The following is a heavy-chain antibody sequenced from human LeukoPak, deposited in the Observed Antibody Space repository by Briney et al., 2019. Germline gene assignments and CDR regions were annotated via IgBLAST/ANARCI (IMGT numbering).Heavy chain of an antibody. CDR2: IYYSGST. CDR3: ARARGSSSWYGRRGHFDY. J-gene: IGHJ4*02. V-gene: IGHV4-39*01. Sequence: PSETLSLTCTVSGGSISSSSYYWGWIRQPPGKGLERIGSIYYSGSTYYNPSLKSRVTISVDTSKNQFSLKLSSVTAADTAVYYCARARGSSSWYGRRGHFDYWGQGTLVTVSS. CDR1: GGSISSSSYY. D-gene: IGHD6-13*01.